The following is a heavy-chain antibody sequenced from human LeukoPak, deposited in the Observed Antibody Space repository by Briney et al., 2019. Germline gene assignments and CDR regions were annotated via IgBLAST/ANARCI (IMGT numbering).Heavy chain of an antibody. CDR2: INHSVST. CDR1: GGSFSGYY. V-gene: IGHV4-34*01. Sequence: SETLSLTCAVYGGSFSGYYWSWIRQPPGKGLEWIGEINHSVSTNYNPSLKSRVTISVDTSKNQFSLKLSSVTAADTAVYYCARGWNSGYDQTFDYWGQGTLVTVSS. D-gene: IGHD5-12*01. J-gene: IGHJ4*02. CDR3: ARGWNSGYDQTFDY.